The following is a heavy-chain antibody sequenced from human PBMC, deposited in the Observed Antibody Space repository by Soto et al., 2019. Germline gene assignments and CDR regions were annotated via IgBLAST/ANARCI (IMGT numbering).Heavy chain of an antibody. V-gene: IGHV5-51*01. D-gene: IGHD1-26*01. CDR2: IFPADSDT. CDR1: GYSFW. CDR3: AAYNGIYVDY. Sequence: GESLKISCQASGYSFWIGWVRQKPGKGLGWMGIIFPADSDTKYSPSFQGQVTISVDQSITTAYLQWSRLKASDTAVYYCAAYNGIYVDYWGQGTLVTVSS. J-gene: IGHJ4*02.